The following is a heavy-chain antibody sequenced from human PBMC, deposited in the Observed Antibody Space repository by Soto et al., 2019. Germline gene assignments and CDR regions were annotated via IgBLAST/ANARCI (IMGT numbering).Heavy chain of an antibody. CDR1: GFTFSSYS. Sequence: RGSLRLSCAASGFTFSSYSMNWFRQAPGKGLEWVSSISSSSSYIYYADSVKGRFTISRDNAKNSLYLQMNSLRAEDTAVYYCARDSADTMIVVVTFFDIWGQGTMDIVSS. V-gene: IGHV3-21*01. J-gene: IGHJ3*02. CDR2: ISSSSSYI. CDR3: ARDSADTMIVVVTFFDI. D-gene: IGHD3-22*01.